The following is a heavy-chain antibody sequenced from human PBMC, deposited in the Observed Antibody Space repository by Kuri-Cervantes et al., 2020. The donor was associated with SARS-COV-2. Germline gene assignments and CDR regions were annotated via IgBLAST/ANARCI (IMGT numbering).Heavy chain of an antibody. CDR2: ISAYNGDT. J-gene: IGHJ6*02. Sequence: AAVMVFCKASCDTFSSYGIRWWRQAPGQGLEGRGWISAYNGDTNYEQKLQGRVTMTTDTSTSTAYMELRSLTSDDTAVYYCARDRGSSGWSWVYYYYGMDVWGQGTTVTVSS. D-gene: IGHD6-19*01. CDR1: CDTFSSYG. V-gene: IGHV1-18*01. CDR3: ARDRGSSGWSWVYYYYGMDV.